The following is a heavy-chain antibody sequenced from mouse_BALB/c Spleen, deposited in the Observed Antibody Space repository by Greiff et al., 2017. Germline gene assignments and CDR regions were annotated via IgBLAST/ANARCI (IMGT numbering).Heavy chain of an antibody. CDR2: IWAGGST. Sequence: VKLVESGPGLVAPSQSLSITCTVSGFSLTSYGVHWVRQPPGKGLEWLGVIWAGGSTNYNSALMSRLSISKDNSKSQVFLKMNSLQTDDTAMYYCARELNCLDYWGQGTTLTVSS. J-gene: IGHJ2*01. D-gene: IGHD4-1*02. CDR1: GFSLTSYG. V-gene: IGHV2-9*02. CDR3: ARELNCLDY.